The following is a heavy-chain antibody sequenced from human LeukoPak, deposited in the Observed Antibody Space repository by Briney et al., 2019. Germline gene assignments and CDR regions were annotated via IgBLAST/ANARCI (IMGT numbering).Heavy chain of an antibody. Sequence: SETLSLTCAVYGGSFSGYYWSWIRQPPGKGLEWIGEINHSGSTNYNPSLKSRVTISVDTSKNQFSLKLSSVTAADTAVYYCARLGGGSESYEGEYYFDYWGQGTLVTVSS. CDR3: ARLGGGSESYEGEYYFDY. D-gene: IGHD3-10*01. J-gene: IGHJ4*02. CDR1: GGSFSGYY. CDR2: INHSGST. V-gene: IGHV4-34*01.